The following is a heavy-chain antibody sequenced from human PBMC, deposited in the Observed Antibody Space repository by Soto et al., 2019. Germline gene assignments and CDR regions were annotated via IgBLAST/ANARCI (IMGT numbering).Heavy chain of an antibody. V-gene: IGHV4-59*01. J-gene: IGHJ4*02. CDR1: GGSISSYY. CDR2: IYYSGST. D-gene: IGHD6-19*01. CDR3: ASFTSSGRYYNY. Sequence: SETLSLTCTVSGGSISSYYWSWIRQPPGKGLEWIGYIYYSGSTNYNPSLKSRVTISVDTSKNQFSLKLSSVTAADTAVYYCASFTSSGRYYNYWGQGTLVTVS.